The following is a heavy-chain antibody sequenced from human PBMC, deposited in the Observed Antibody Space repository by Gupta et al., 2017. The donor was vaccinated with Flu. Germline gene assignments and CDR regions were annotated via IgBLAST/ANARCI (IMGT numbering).Heavy chain of an antibody. J-gene: IGHJ6*02. CDR1: GFTFSRYE. CDR2: ISSSGSTI. V-gene: IGHV3-48*03. Sequence: EMKLVASGGGLVQPGGSLSLPFAASGFTFSRYEMNWVRQAPGKGLGWGAYISSSGSTIYYADSVKGRYTSSRDNAKNSLDLQMNSLRAEYTAVYYCARFDGMDVWGQGTTVT. CDR3: ARFDGMDV.